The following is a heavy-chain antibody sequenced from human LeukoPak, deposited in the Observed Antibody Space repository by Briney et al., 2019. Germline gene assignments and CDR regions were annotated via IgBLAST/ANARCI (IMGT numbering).Heavy chain of an antibody. V-gene: IGHV4-61*02. J-gene: IGHJ1*01. CDR3: AGITIFGVFRG. Sequence: SETLSLTCTVSGGSISSGSYYWNWIRQPAGKGLEWIGRIYPSGSTNYNPSLKSRVTISVDTSKNQFSLKLSSVTAADTAVYYCAGITIFGVFRGWGQGTLVTVPS. CDR1: GGSISSGSYY. CDR2: IYPSGST. D-gene: IGHD3-3*01.